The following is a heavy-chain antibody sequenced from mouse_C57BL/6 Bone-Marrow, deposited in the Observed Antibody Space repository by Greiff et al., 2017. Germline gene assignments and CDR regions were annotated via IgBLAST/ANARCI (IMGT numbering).Heavy chain of an antibody. CDR3: AREANYYGSSHYYAMDY. CDR2: INPGSGGT. Sequence: VQLRESGAELVRPGTSVKVSCKASGYAFTNYLIEWVKQRPGQGLEWIGVINPGSGGTNYNEKFKGKATLTADKSSSTAYMQLSSLTSEDSAVYFCAREANYYGSSHYYAMDYWGQGTSVTVSS. D-gene: IGHD1-1*01. V-gene: IGHV1-54*01. CDR1: GYAFTNYL. J-gene: IGHJ4*01.